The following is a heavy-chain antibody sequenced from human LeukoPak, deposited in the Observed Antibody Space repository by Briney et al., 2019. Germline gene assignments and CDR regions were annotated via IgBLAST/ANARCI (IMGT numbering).Heavy chain of an antibody. CDR2: FDPEDGET. Sequence: ASVKVSCKASGYTFSNYGISWVRQAPGKGLEWMGGFDPEDGETIYAQKFQGRVTMTEDTSTDTAYMELSSLRSEDTAVYYCATGGNYYDSSGYYSPFDYWGQGTLVTVSS. CDR3: ATGGNYYDSSGYYSPFDY. CDR1: GYTFSNYG. V-gene: IGHV1-24*01. D-gene: IGHD3-22*01. J-gene: IGHJ4*02.